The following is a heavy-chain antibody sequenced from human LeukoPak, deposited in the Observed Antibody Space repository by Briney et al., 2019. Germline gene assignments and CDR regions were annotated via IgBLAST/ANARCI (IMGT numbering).Heavy chain of an antibody. Sequence: GASVKVSCKASGGTFSSYTISWARQAPGQGREWRGRIIPILVIANYAQKFQGRVTITADKSTSPAYMELSSLRSEDTAVYYCARARYNWNYHWFDPWGQGTLVTVSS. J-gene: IGHJ5*02. D-gene: IGHD1-7*01. CDR1: GGTFSSYT. CDR2: IIPILVIA. CDR3: ARARYNWNYHWFDP. V-gene: IGHV1-69*02.